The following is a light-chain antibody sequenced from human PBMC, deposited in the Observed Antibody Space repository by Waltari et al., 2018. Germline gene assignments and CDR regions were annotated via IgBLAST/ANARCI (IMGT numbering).Light chain of an antibody. CDR2: AAS. CDR1: QDISRW. CDR3: QQANSFPLT. V-gene: IGKV1-12*01. Sequence: DIQMTQFPSSVSASVGDRVTITGRASQDISRWLAWYQQKPGKAPKFLIYAASNLQSGVPSRFSGTGSGTDFTLTISSLQPEDFATYYCQQANSFPLTFGGGTKVEIK. J-gene: IGKJ4*01.